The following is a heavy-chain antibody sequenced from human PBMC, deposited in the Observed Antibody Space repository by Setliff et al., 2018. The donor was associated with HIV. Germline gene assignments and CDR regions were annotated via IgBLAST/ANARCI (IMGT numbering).Heavy chain of an antibody. Sequence: PGGSLRLSCAASGFTFTSYDMSWVRQAPGKGLEWLATISKVGGSNTYYADSVKGRFTISRDSSKNTVYLQLNSLRAEDTAVYFCAKYTRGGSIFYYMDVWGKGTTVTVSS. CDR3: AKYTRGGSIFYYMDV. D-gene: IGHD3-3*01. V-gene: IGHV3-23*01. J-gene: IGHJ6*03. CDR2: ISKVGGSNT. CDR1: GFTFTSYD.